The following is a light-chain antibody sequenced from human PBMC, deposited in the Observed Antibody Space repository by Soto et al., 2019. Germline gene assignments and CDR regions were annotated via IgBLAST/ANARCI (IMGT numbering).Light chain of an antibody. J-gene: IGKJ5*01. CDR3: QQRSNWPPVT. V-gene: IGKV3-11*01. CDR2: DAS. CDR1: QGVSSY. Sequence: EIVLTQSPATLSLSPGERATLSCRASQGVSSYLAWYQQKPGQAPRLLLYDASNRATGIPARFSGSGSGTGFTLTISTLEPEDFAVYYCQQRSNWPPVTFGQGTQLEIK.